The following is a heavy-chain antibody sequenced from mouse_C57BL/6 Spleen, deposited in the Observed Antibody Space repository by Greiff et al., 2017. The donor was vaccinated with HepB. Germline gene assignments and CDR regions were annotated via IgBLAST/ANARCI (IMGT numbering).Heavy chain of an antibody. D-gene: IGHD1-1*01. CDR1: GFSLSTFGMG. V-gene: IGHV8-8*01. Sequence: QVTLKESGPGILQPSQTLSLTCSFSGFSLSTFGMGVGWIRQPSGKGLEWLAHIWWDDDKYYNPALKSRLTISTDTSKNQVFLKIANVDTADTATYYCARIDRYYYYGSSPHWYFDVWGTGTTVTVSS. CDR2: IWWDDDK. CDR3: ARIDRYYYYGSSPHWYFDV. J-gene: IGHJ1*03.